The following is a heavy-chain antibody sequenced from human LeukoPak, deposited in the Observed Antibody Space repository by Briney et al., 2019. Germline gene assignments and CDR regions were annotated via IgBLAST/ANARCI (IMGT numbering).Heavy chain of an antibody. D-gene: IGHD3-16*02. V-gene: IGHV4-34*01. Sequence: SETLSLTCAVYGGSFSGYYWSWIRQPPGKGLEWIGEINHSGSTNCNPSLKSRVTISVDTSKNQFSLKLSSVTAADTAVYYCARGRGDYVWGSYRLYYFDYWGQGTLVTVS. CDR2: INHSGST. CDR3: ARGRGDYVWGSYRLYYFDY. CDR1: GGSFSGYY. J-gene: IGHJ4*02.